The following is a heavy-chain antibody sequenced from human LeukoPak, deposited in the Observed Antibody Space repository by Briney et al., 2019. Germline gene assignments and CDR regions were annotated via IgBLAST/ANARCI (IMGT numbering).Heavy chain of an antibody. CDR1: GGSISSGSYY. CDR3: ARGDGAFDI. Sequence: TSETLSLTCTVSGGSISSGSYYWSWIRQPAGKGLEWIGRIYTSGSTNYNPSLKSRVTISVDTSKNQFSLKLSSVTAADTAVYYCARGDGAFDIWGQGTMVTVSS. V-gene: IGHV4-61*02. D-gene: IGHD3-16*01. J-gene: IGHJ3*02. CDR2: IYTSGST.